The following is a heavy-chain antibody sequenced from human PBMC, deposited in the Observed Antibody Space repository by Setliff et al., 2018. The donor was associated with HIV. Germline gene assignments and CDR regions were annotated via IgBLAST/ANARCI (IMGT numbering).Heavy chain of an antibody. J-gene: IGHJ5*02. CDR3: ARHEGYLYDGSRYFGRFDP. CDR1: DGSITTDNYF. CDR2: IYYTGNT. V-gene: IGHV4-39*01. Sequence: SETLSLTCTVSDGSITTDNYFWGWTRQPPGKGLEWIGSIYYTGNTYSNSSLNSRVSMSVDTSKKQISLRLHSVTAADTAVYYCARHEGYLYDGSRYFGRFDPWGQGTLVTVSS. D-gene: IGHD2-15*01.